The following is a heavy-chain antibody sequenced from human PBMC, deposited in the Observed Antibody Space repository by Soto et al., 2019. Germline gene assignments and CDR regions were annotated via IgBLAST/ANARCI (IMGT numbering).Heavy chain of an antibody. CDR2: IYSGGNT. V-gene: IGHV3-53*01. CDR1: GFTVSSNY. J-gene: IGHJ4*02. CDR3: ARELPVGTFDY. D-gene: IGHD1-26*01. Sequence: PGGSLRHSCAASGFTVSSNYMSLVRQAPGKGLEWVSVIYSGGNTYYGDSVKGRFTISRDNSKNTLYLQMNSLRAEDTAVYYCARELPVGTFDYWGQGTLVTVSS.